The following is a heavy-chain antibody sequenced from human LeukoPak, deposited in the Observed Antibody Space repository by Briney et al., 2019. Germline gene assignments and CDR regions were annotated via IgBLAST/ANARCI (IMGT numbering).Heavy chain of an antibody. CDR3: ARGRMVRGVIITPFDY. CDR1: GFTFSSYD. Sequence: PGGSLRLSCAASGFTFSSYDMHWVRQATGKGLEWVSAIGTAGDTYYPGSVKGRFTISRENAKNSLYLQMNSLRAGDTAVYYCARGRMVRGVIITPFDYWGQGTLVTVSS. D-gene: IGHD3-10*01. J-gene: IGHJ4*02. V-gene: IGHV3-13*01. CDR2: IGTAGDT.